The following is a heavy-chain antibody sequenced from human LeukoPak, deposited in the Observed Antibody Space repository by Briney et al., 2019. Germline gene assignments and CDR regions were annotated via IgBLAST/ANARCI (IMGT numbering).Heavy chain of an antibody. CDR3: ARTKMTTVTTFAFDI. CDR1: GYTFTGYY. J-gene: IGHJ3*02. CDR2: INPNSGGT. Sequence: ASVKVSCKASGYTFTGYYMHWVRQAPGQGLEWMGWINPNSGGTNYAQKFQGWVTMTRDTSISTAYMELSRLRSADTAVYYCARTKMTTVTTFAFDIWGQGTMVTVSS. V-gene: IGHV1-2*04. D-gene: IGHD4-17*01.